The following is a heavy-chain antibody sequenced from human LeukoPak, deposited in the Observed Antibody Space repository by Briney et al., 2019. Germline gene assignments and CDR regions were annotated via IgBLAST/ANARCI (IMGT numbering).Heavy chain of an antibody. CDR2: ISSSSTYI. J-gene: IGHJ3*02. D-gene: IGHD6-6*01. V-gene: IGHV3-21*01. CDR3: ARIPYSSSLTDAFDI. CDR1: GFSFRSYS. Sequence: PGGSLRLFCAASGFSFRSYSMNWVRQAPGKGLEWVSFISSSSTYIYYADSMKGRFTISRDNAKNSLFLQMNSLRGEDTAVYYCARIPYSSSLTDAFDIWGQGTMVTVYS.